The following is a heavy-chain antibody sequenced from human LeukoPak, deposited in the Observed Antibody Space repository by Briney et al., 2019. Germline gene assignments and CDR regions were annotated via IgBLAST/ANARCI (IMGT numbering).Heavy chain of an antibody. V-gene: IGHV3-48*03. Sequence: GGSLRLSCATSGLSFSSYEMNRVRQAPGKGLEWVSHITSSGSTVYYADSVKGRFTISRDSAKNSLYLQMNSLRAEDTAVYYCARMRGRSDCWGQGTLVTVSS. CDR2: ITSSGSTV. CDR3: ARMRGRSDC. CDR1: GLSFSSYE. D-gene: IGHD1-26*01. J-gene: IGHJ4*02.